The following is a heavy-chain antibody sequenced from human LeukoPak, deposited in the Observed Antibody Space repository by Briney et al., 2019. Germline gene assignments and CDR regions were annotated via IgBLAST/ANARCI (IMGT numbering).Heavy chain of an antibody. CDR2: IYYSGST. J-gene: IGHJ6*03. D-gene: IGHD2-15*01. CDR3: ARVIVEYYYMDV. Sequence: SETLSLTCTVSGGSISSYYWSWIRQPPGKGLEWIGYIYYSGSTNYNPSLKSRVTISVDTSKNQFSLKLSSVTAADTAVYYCARVIVEYYYMDVWGKGTTVTVSS. CDR1: GGSISSYY. V-gene: IGHV4-59*12.